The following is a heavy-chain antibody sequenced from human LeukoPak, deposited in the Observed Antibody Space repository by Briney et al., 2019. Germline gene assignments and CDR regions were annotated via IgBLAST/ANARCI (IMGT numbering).Heavy chain of an antibody. CDR2: MWYDGSRE. V-gene: IGHV3-33*01. CDR3: ARDLSFGSLDF. Sequence: GGSLRLSCAASGFILSTHGMHWVRQAPGEGLEWVAGMWYDGSREDYADSVKGRFTISRDMSKNTLNLQMNSLRVEDTAMFYCARDLSFGSLDFRGQGTLVTVSS. D-gene: IGHD1-26*01. J-gene: IGHJ4*02. CDR1: GFILSTHG.